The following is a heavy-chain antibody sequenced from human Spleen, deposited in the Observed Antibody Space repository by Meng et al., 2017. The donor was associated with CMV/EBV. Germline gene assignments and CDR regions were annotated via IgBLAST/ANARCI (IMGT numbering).Heavy chain of an antibody. Sequence: GGSLRLSCAASGFTFDDYTMHWVRQAPGKGLVWVSRINSDGSMSRYADSVKGRLTISRENAKNTVYLQMKSLRVEDTGVYYCTRDGMGNGMDVWGRGTTVTVSS. CDR2: INSDGSMS. J-gene: IGHJ6*02. CDR3: TRDGMGNGMDV. V-gene: IGHV3-74*01. D-gene: IGHD1-1*01. CDR1: GFTFDDYT.